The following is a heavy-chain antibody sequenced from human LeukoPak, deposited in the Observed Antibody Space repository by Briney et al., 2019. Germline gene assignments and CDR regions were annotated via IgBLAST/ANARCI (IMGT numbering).Heavy chain of an antibody. D-gene: IGHD1-26*01. CDR2: ISLSGLT. J-gene: IGHJ4*02. CDR1: GGSISSTNW. CDR3: SRESGAFSPFGY. Sequence: SGTLSLTCGVSGGSISSTNWWGWVRQPPGQGLEWIGEISLSGLTNYNPSLKSRVTMSLDKSKNHLSLNLTSVTAADTAVYYCSRESGAFSPFGYWGQGTLVTVSS. V-gene: IGHV4-4*02.